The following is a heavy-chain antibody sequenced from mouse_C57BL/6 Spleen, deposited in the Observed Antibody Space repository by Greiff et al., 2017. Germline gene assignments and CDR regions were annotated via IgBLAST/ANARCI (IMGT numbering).Heavy chain of an antibody. J-gene: IGHJ4*01. Sequence: QVQLQQSGAELVRPETSVKVSCKASGYAFTNYLIEWVKQRPGQGLEWIGVINPGSGGTNYNEKFKGKATLTADKSSSTAYMQLSSLTSEDSAVYFCARSWDVDAMDYWGQGTSVTVSS. CDR3: ARSWDVDAMDY. CDR1: GYAFTNYL. V-gene: IGHV1-54*01. CDR2: INPGSGGT. D-gene: IGHD4-1*01.